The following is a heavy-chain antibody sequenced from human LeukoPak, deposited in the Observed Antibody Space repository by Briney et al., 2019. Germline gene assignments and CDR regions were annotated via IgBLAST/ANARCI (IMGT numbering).Heavy chain of an antibody. J-gene: IGHJ6*04. V-gene: IGHV4-34*01. Sequence: SETLSLTCAVYGGSFSGYYWGWIRQPPGKGLEWIGEINHSGSTNYNPSLKSRVTISVDTSKNQFSLKLSSVTAADTAVYYCARGTTVTTARGYYGMDVWGKGTTVTVSS. D-gene: IGHD4-17*01. CDR2: INHSGST. CDR3: ARGTTVTTARGYYGMDV. CDR1: GGSFSGYY.